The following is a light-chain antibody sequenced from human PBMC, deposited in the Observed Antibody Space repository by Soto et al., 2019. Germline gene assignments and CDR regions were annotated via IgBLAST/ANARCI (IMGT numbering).Light chain of an antibody. CDR1: QSVGRN. J-gene: IGKJ4*01. CDR2: GAS. Sequence: EIVMTQSLATLSVSPGERATLSCRASQSVGRNLAWYQQKPGQAPRLLIYGASTRATGIPARFSGSGSVTEFTLTICSLQSEDFAIYSCQQYNHWPPLTFGGGTKVEIK. V-gene: IGKV3-15*01. CDR3: QQYNHWPPLT.